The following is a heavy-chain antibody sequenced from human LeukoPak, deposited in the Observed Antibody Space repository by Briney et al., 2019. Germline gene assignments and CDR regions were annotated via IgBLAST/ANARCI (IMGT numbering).Heavy chain of an antibody. CDR2: INTNTGNP. V-gene: IGHV7-4-1*02. CDR3: AREGLMTLDGDSTLIDY. D-gene: IGHD4-17*01. J-gene: IGHJ4*02. CDR1: GYTFTSYA. Sequence: ASVKVSCKASGYTFTSYAMNWVRQAPGQGLEWMGWINTNTGNPTYAQGFTGRFVFSLDTSVSTAYLQISSLKAEDTAVYYCAREGLMTLDGDSTLIDYWGQGTLVTVSS.